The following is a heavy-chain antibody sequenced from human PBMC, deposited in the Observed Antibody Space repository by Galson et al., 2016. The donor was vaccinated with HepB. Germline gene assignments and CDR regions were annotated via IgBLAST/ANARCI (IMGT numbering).Heavy chain of an antibody. CDR2: INIAGRT. Sequence: SLRLSCAVSGFTFSNYAMTWVRQAPGKGLEWVSAINIAGRTYYAASVKGRFTISRDNSRNTAYLQVNSLRVEDTAVYYWAKEEGGSGWYTVDYWGRGTLVTVSS. D-gene: IGHD6-19*01. CDR3: AKEEGGSGWYTVDY. CDR1: GFTFSNYA. V-gene: IGHV3-23*01. J-gene: IGHJ4*02.